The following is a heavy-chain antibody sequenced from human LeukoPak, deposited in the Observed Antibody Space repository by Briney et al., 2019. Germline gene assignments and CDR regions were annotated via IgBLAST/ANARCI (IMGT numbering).Heavy chain of an antibody. D-gene: IGHD6-13*01. V-gene: IGHV4-39*01. CDR3: ARATKYFGAAAEYDY. CDR1: GESISSSSYY. CDR2: IYYSGST. J-gene: IGHJ4*02. Sequence: SETLSLTCTVSGESISSSSYYWGWIRQPPGKGLEWIGSIYYSGSTYYNPSLKSRVTISVDTSKNQFSLKLSSVTAADTAVYYCARATKYFGAAAEYDYWGQGTLVTVSS.